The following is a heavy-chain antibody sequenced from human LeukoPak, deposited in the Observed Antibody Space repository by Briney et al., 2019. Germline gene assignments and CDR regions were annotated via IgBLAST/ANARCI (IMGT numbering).Heavy chain of an antibody. Sequence: SETLSLTCAVSGGSISGYYWSWLRQPPGKGLEWIGEINHSESTNYNPSLKSRVTISVDTSKNQFSLKLSSVTAADTAVYYCARPVQTYYYDSSGYSAPQPFGYWGQGTLVTVSS. D-gene: IGHD3-22*01. CDR1: GGSISGYY. CDR3: ARPVQTYYYDSSGYSAPQPFGY. CDR2: INHSEST. V-gene: IGHV4-34*01. J-gene: IGHJ4*02.